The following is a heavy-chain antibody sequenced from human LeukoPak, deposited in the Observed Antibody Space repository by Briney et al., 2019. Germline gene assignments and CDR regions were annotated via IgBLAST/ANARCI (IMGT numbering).Heavy chain of an antibody. J-gene: IGHJ6*04. CDR3: AELGITMIGGV. Sequence: GGSLRLSCAASGFTFSRYSMTWVRQAPGKGLEWVSSISSSSSQIYYADSVKGRFTISRDNAKNSLYLQMNSLRAEDTAVYYCAELGITMIGGVWGKGTTVTISS. CDR1: GFTFSRYS. CDR2: ISSSSSQI. D-gene: IGHD3-10*02. V-gene: IGHV3-21*01.